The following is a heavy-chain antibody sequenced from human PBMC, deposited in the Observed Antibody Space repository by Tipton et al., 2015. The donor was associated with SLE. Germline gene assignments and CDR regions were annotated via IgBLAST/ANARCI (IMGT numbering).Heavy chain of an antibody. J-gene: IGHJ3*02. CDR2: IQYDGSNR. CDR3: AKDMGSWTYALDI. D-gene: IGHD3/OR15-3a*01. CDR1: GFSFSRNG. Sequence: LSLTCAASGFSFSRNGMHWVRQAPGKGLEWVSFIQYDGSNRQHADSVEGRIIISRDNSKNTLYLQMNRLRPEDTAVYYCAKDMGSWTYALDIWGQGAMVTVSS. V-gene: IGHV3-30*02.